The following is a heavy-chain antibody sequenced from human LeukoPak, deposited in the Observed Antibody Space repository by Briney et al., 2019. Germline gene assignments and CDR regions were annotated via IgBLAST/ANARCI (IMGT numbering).Heavy chain of an antibody. CDR2: IYHSGST. CDR1: GGSISSSNW. D-gene: IGHD2-2*02. V-gene: IGHV4-4*02. J-gene: IGHJ6*03. CDR3: ATMVVVPAAIQNYYYMDV. Sequence: PSGTLSLTCAVSGGSISSSNWWSWVRQPPGKGLEWIGEIYHSGSTNYNPSLKSRVTISVDKSKNQFSLKLSSVTAADTAVYYCATMVVVPAAIQNYYYMDVWGKGTTVTVSS.